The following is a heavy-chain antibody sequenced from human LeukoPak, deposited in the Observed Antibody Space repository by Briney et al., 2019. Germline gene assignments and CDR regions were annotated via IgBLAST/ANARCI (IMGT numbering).Heavy chain of an antibody. Sequence: GGSLRLSCAASGFTSSNAWMSWVRQAPGKGLEWVGRIKSKTDGGTTDYAAPVKGRFTISRDDSKNTLYLQMNSLKTEDTAVYYCTTLQGTMVRGVIITHFDYWGQGTLVTVSS. CDR1: GFTSSNAW. D-gene: IGHD3-10*01. CDR2: IKSKTDGGTT. V-gene: IGHV3-15*01. J-gene: IGHJ4*02. CDR3: TTLQGTMVRGVIITHFDY.